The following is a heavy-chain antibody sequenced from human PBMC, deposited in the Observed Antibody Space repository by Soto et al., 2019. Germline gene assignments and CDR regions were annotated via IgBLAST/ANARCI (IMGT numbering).Heavy chain of an antibody. J-gene: IGHJ4*02. CDR2: IYSGGST. CDR3: ARGRYSSGWQFDY. CDR1: GFTVSNNY. Sequence: EVQLVESGGGLVQPGGYLRLACAASGFTVSNNYMTWVRQAPGKGLEWVSVIYSGGSTDYADSVKGRFTISRDNSKNTLNLKMSSLRDEDTAVYYCARGRYSSGWQFDYWGQGTVVTVSS. D-gene: IGHD6-19*01. V-gene: IGHV3-66*01.